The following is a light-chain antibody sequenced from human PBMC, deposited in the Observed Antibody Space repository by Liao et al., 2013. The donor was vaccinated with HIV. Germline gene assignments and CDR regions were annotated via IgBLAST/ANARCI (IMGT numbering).Light chain of an antibody. V-gene: IGLV3-1*01. Sequence: SYDLTQPPSVSVSPGQTATISCSGQNLGDKHASWYQQKPGQSPVLVIYQDVKRPSGIPERFSGSNSGDTATLTISGTQAVDEADYYCQAWDSNTVVFGGGTKLTVL. CDR1: NLGDKH. CDR3: QAWDSNTVV. J-gene: IGLJ3*02. CDR2: QDV.